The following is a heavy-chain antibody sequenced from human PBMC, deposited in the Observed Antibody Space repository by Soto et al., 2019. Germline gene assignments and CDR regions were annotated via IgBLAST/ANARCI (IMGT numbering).Heavy chain of an antibody. CDR2: ISGSGGST. D-gene: IGHD2-2*01. CDR3: AKDILIVPDYYSSGMDV. Sequence: PGGSLRLSCAASGFTFSSYAMSWVRQAPGKGLEWVSAISGSGGSTYYADSVKGRFTISRDNSKNTLYLQMNSLRAEDTAVYYCAKDILIVPDYYSSGMDVWAQGTTVTVSS. CDR1: GFTFSSYA. J-gene: IGHJ6*02. V-gene: IGHV3-23*01.